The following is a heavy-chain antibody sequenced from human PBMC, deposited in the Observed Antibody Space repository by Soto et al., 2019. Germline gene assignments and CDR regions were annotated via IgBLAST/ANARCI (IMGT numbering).Heavy chain of an antibody. Sequence: SETLSLTCTVSGGSISSGDYYWSWIRQPPGKGLEWIGYIYYSGSTYYNPSLQSRVTISADTSKNQVSLKVNSVTAADTAVYYCARDHPHSYGVYYFDYWGQGTPVTVSS. D-gene: IGHD5-18*01. CDR3: ARDHPHSYGVYYFDY. V-gene: IGHV4-30-4*02. J-gene: IGHJ4*02. CDR1: GGSISSGDYY. CDR2: IYYSGST.